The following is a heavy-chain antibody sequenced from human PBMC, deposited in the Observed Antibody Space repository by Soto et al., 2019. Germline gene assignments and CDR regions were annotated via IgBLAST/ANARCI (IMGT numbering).Heavy chain of an antibody. CDR1: GGSISSGDYY. V-gene: IGHV4-30-4*01. D-gene: IGHD5-18*01. Sequence: QVQLQESGPGLVKPSQTLSLTCTVSGGSISSGDYYWSWIRQPPGKGLEWIGYIYYSGSTYYNPSLNRRLTTSVDTSKNQSSLKLSSVTAADTAVYYCASSRYGYIFYDYWGQGTLVTVSS. CDR2: IYYSGST. J-gene: IGHJ4*02. CDR3: ASSRYGYIFYDY.